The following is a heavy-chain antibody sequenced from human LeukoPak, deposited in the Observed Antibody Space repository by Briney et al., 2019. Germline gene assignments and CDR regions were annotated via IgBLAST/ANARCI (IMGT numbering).Heavy chain of an antibody. CDR3: ARDLHFVDSSGYCYRDYSFDY. V-gene: IGHV1-46*01. Sequence: ASVKVSFKASGYTFTSYYMHWVRQAPGQGLEWMGIINPSGGSTSYAQKFQGRVTMTRDTSTGTVYMELSSLRSEDTAVFYCARDLHFVDSSGYCYRDYSFDYWGQGTLVTVSS. D-gene: IGHD3-22*01. CDR2: INPSGGST. CDR1: GYTFTSYY. J-gene: IGHJ4*02.